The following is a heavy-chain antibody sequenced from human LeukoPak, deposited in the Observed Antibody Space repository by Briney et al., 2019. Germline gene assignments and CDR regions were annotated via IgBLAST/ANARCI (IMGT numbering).Heavy chain of an antibody. D-gene: IGHD3-3*01. CDR1: GDTMKSRSHY. J-gene: IGHJ6*02. CDR2: IYFLGDT. Sequence: SETMSLTCTVSGDTMKSRSHYWGWVRQPPGKGLEWIGAIYFLGDTYYNPSLKTRATMSVSASENQFSLKLASVTAADTATYYCARHHDYWSGYHFSGMDIWGRGTTVIVSS. V-gene: IGHV4-39*01. CDR3: ARHHDYWSGYHFSGMDI.